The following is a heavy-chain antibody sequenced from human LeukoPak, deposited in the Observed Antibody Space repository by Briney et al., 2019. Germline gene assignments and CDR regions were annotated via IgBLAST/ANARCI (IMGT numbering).Heavy chain of an antibody. J-gene: IGHJ3*02. Sequence: GSLRLSCAASGFTFSSYGMHWVRQAPGKGLEWVAFIRYDGSNKYYADSVKGRFTISRDNSKNTLYLQMNSLRAEDTAVYYCARDIKGQYQDAFDIWGQGTMVTVSS. CDR1: GFTFSSYG. D-gene: IGHD2-2*01. CDR3: ARDIKGQYQDAFDI. V-gene: IGHV3-30*02. CDR2: IRYDGSNK.